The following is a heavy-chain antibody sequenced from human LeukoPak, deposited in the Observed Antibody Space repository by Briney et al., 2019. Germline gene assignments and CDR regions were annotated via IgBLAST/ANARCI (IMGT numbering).Heavy chain of an antibody. J-gene: IGHJ4*02. CDR2: SGGAT. D-gene: IGHD7-27*01. CDR3: IKDRTGTYSFDY. Sequence: PGGSLRLSCAASGFTFSSYSMNWVRQAPGKGLEYVSTSGGATYYADSVKGRFTISRDNAKNTLYLQMSSLRAEDTAVYYCIKDRTGTYSFDYWGQGTLVTVSS. V-gene: IGHV3-64D*09. CDR1: GFTFSSYS.